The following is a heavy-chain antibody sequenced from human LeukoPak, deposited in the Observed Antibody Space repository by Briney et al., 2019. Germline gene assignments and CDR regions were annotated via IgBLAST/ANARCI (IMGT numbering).Heavy chain of an antibody. CDR2: ISYDGSNK. CDR3: ARDGAIYGDYSYWYFDL. D-gene: IGHD4-17*01. CDR1: GFTFSSYA. Sequence: PGRSLRLSCAASGFTFSSYAMHWVRQAPGKGLEWVAVISYDGSNKYYADSVKGRFTISRDNSKNTLYLQMNSLRAEDTAVYYCARDGAIYGDYSYWYFDLWGRGTLVTVSS. J-gene: IGHJ2*01. V-gene: IGHV3-30-3*01.